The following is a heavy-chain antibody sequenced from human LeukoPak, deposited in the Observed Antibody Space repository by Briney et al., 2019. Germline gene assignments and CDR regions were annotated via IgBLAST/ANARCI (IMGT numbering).Heavy chain of an antibody. J-gene: IGHJ4*02. CDR2: INWNGGST. V-gene: IGHV3-20*04. D-gene: IGHD3-10*02. Sequence: PGGSLRLSCAASGFTIDDYGMRWERQAQGKGVECVSDINWNGGSTGYSDSLMHLFTISRDNANNSLYLQMNSLRAEVTALYYCARPTGGNYVFDYWGQGTLVTVSS. CDR3: ARPTGGNYVFDY. CDR1: GFTIDDYG.